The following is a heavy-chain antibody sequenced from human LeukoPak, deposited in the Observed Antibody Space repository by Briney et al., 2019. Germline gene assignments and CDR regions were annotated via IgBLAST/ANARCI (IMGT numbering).Heavy chain of an antibody. D-gene: IGHD3/OR15-3a*01. V-gene: IGHV3-30*02. J-gene: IGHJ4*02. Sequence: PGGSLRPSCAASGFMFSHYGTQWGRQAPGKGLEWVAFIRSDGSNKYSADSVKGRFTISRDNSKNTVYLQMNSLRAEDTAAYFCAKGLLGLGDYWGQGTLVTVSS. CDR1: GFMFSHYG. CDR3: AKGLLGLGDY. CDR2: IRSDGSNK.